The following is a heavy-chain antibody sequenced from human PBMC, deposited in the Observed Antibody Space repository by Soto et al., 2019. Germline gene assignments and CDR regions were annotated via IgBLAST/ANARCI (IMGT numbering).Heavy chain of an antibody. CDR3: AKKYHYGSVTYLFYFDY. Sequence: EVQLLESGGGLVQPGGSLRLSCAASGKGLEWVSTINWSGDSTYYADSVKGRFTISRDNSRNTLYLQMNSLRAEDTAVYSCAKKYHYGSVTYLFYFDYWGQGTLVTVSS. V-gene: IGHV3-23*01. D-gene: IGHD3-10*01. J-gene: IGHJ4*02. CDR2: INWSGDST.